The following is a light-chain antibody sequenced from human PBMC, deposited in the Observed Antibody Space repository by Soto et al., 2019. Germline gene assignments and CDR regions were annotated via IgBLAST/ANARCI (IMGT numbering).Light chain of an antibody. J-gene: IGLJ2*01. CDR2: STN. CDR3: VLYMGSGIWV. CDR1: SGSVSTSYY. Sequence: QTVVTQEPSFSVSPGGTVTLTCGLSSGSVSTSYYPSWYQQTPGQAPRTLIYSTNTCSSGVPDRFSGSILGNKAALTITGAQADDESDYYCVLYMGSGIWVFGGGTKVTV. V-gene: IGLV8-61*01.